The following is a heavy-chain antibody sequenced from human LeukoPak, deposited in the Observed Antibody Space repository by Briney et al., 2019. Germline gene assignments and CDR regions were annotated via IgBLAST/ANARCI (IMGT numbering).Heavy chain of an antibody. CDR3: ARPTKEGSSWYWWFDP. V-gene: IGHV3-74*01. Sequence: TGGSLRLSCAASGFTFSSYWMHWVRQAPGKGLVWGSRINNDGSSTSYADSVKGRFTISRDNAKNTLYLQMNSLRAEDTAVYYCARPTKEGSSWYWWFDPWGQGTLVTVSS. CDR1: GFTFSSYW. D-gene: IGHD6-13*01. CDR2: INNDGSST. J-gene: IGHJ5*02.